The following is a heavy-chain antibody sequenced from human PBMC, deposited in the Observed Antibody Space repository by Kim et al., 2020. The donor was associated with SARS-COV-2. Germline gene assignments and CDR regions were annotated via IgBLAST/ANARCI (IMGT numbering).Heavy chain of an antibody. V-gene: IGHV5-51*01. J-gene: IGHJ6*02. CDR3: ARRGMTAKDNVPGIYGMDV. CDR2: IYPGDSDT. D-gene: IGHD5-18*01. Sequence: GESLKISCKGSGYSFTSYWIGWVRQMPGKGLEWMGIIYPGDSDTRYSPSFQGQVTISADKSISTAYLQWSSLKASDTAMYYCARRGMTAKDNVPGIYGMDVWGQGTTVTVSS. CDR1: GYSFTSYW.